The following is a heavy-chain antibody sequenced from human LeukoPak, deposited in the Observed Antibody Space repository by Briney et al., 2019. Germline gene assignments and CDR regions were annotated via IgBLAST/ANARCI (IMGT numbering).Heavy chain of an antibody. CDR2: INPNSGGT. CDR1: GYTFTGYY. V-gene: IGHV1-2*02. CDR3: ARLPEYSSSSSSPTYFDY. D-gene: IGHD6-6*01. Sequence: GASVKVSCKASGYTFTGYYMHWVRQAPGQGLEWMGWINPNSGGTNYAQKFQGRVTMTRDTSISTAYMELSRLRSDDTAVYYCARLPEYSSSSSSPTYFDYWGQGTLVTVSS. J-gene: IGHJ4*02.